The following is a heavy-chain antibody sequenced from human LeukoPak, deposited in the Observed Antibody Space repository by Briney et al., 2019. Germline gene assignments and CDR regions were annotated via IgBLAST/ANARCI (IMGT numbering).Heavy chain of an antibody. CDR2: ISGSGGST. CDR3: AKDRYSYGLGYYFDY. V-gene: IGHV3-23*01. J-gene: IGHJ4*02. CDR1: GFTFSSYA. D-gene: IGHD5-18*01. Sequence: GGSLRLSCAASGFTFSSYAMSWVRQAPGKGLEWVSAISGSGGSTYYADSVKGRFTISRDNSKNTLYLQMNSLRAEDTAVYYCAKDRYSYGLGYYFDYWGQGTLVTASS.